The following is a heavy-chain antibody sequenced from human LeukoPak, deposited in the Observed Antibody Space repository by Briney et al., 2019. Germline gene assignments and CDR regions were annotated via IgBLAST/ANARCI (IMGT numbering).Heavy chain of an antibody. J-gene: IGHJ4*02. CDR3: ARVAAAIPNYYFDY. CDR2: IYTSGST. Sequence: SETLSLTCTVSGGSISSGSYYWSWIRQPAGKGLEWIVRIYTSGSTNYNPSLKSRVTISVDTSKNQFSLKLSSVTAADTAVYYCARVAAAIPNYYFDYWGPGTLVTVSS. V-gene: IGHV4-61*02. D-gene: IGHD2-2*02. CDR1: GGSISSGSYY.